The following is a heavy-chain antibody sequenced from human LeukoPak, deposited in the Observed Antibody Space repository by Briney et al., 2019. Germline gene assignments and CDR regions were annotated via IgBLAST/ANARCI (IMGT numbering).Heavy chain of an antibody. CDR3: ESGGVQH. V-gene: IGHV3-30*02. D-gene: IGHD2-15*01. J-gene: IGHJ1*01. CDR1: GVIFSNYD. Sequence: GGSLRLSCAVSGVIFSNYDIQWIRQVPGKGLTWLSLIRYDGIDKYYADSVKGRFTASRDKAKNTVYLQMNSLTTEDTALYYCESGGVQHCGQGTLVTVSS. CDR2: IRYDGIDK.